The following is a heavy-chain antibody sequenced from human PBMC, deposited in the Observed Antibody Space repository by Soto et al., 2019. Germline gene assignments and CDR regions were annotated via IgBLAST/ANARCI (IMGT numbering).Heavy chain of an antibody. CDR2: IIPIFGTA. Sequence: QVQLVQSGAEVKKPGSSVKVSCKASGGTFSSYAISWVRQAPGQGLEWVGGIIPIFGTANYAQKFQGRVTITADESTSTAYMELSSLRSEVAAVYYCAREHDSSGYYERGHFFDYWGQGTLVTVSS. J-gene: IGHJ4*02. D-gene: IGHD3-22*01. V-gene: IGHV1-69*01. CDR3: AREHDSSGYYERGHFFDY. CDR1: GGTFSSYA.